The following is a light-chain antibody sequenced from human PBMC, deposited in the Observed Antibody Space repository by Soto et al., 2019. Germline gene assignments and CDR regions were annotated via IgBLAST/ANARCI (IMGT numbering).Light chain of an antibody. CDR3: QQYGSSSIT. V-gene: IGKV3-20*01. Sequence: EIVLTQSPGTLSLSPGERATLSCRASQSVSSSYLAWYQQKPGQAPRLLIYAASIRATDIPDRFSGSGSGTDFTLTISRLEPEDFAVFYGQQYGSSSITFGQGTRLEIK. CDR2: AAS. J-gene: IGKJ5*01. CDR1: QSVSSSY.